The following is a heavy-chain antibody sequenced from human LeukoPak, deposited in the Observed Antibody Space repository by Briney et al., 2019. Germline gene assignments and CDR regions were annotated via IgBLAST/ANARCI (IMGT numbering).Heavy chain of an antibody. V-gene: IGHV4-59*01. CDR2: IYYSGTT. D-gene: IGHD1-1*01. CDR1: GGSISNYY. CDR3: ARYSSGKTLDQ. Sequence: SETLSLTCTVSGGSISNYYWSWIQQPPGKRLEWIGYIYYSGTTNYNPSLKSRVTMSVDTSKNHFSLNLSSVTAADTAVYYCARYSSGKTLDQWGQGTLVTVSS. J-gene: IGHJ4*02.